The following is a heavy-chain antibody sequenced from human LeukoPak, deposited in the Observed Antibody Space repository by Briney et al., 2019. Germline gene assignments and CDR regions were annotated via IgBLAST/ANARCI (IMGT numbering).Heavy chain of an antibody. CDR2: IYSGGST. CDR1: GLTFSSNY. D-gene: IGHD6-19*01. J-gene: IGHJ6*04. V-gene: IGHV3-53*01. CDR3: AREFEVAGLAMDV. Sequence: PGGSLRLSCAASGLTFSSNYMSWARQAPGKGLEWVSVIYSGGSTYYAESVKGRFTISRDNSKNTLYLQMKSLRAEDTAVYYCAREFEVAGLAMDVWGKGTTVTVSS.